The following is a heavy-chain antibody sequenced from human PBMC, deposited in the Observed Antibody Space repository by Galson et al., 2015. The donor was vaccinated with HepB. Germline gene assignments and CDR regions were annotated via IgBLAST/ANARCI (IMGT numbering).Heavy chain of an antibody. D-gene: IGHD3-22*01. CDR2: IYYSGST. Sequence: TLSLTCTVSGGSISSGGYYWSWIRQHPGKGLEWIGYIYYSGSTYYNPSLKSRVTISVDTSKNQFSLKLSSVTAADTAVYYCARDSDSSGYPGAFDIWGQGTMVTVSS. CDR1: GGSISSGGYY. V-gene: IGHV4-31*03. CDR3: ARDSDSSGYPGAFDI. J-gene: IGHJ3*02.